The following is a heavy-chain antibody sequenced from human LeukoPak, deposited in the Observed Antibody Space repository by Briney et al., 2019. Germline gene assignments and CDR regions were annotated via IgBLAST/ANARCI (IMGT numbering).Heavy chain of an antibody. CDR2: ITGSGDTT. CDR3: ARDTAPEHLFDY. V-gene: IGHV3-23*01. Sequence: PGGSLRLSCAASGFTFTSYAMSWVRQAPGKGLEWVSAITGSGDTTYYADSVKGRFTISRDNAKNSLYLQMNSLRAEDTAVYYCARDTAPEHLFDYWGQGTLVTVSS. J-gene: IGHJ4*02. CDR1: GFTFTSYA.